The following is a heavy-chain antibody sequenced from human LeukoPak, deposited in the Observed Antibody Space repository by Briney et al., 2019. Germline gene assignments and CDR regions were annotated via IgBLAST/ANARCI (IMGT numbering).Heavy chain of an antibody. D-gene: IGHD3-22*01. Sequence: PGGSLRLSCAASGFTFSSYWMSWVRQAPGKGLEWVANIKQDGSEKYYVDSVKGRFTISRDNAKNSLYLQMNSLRAEDTAVYYCARTEYDSSGYYWDDYWGQGTLVTVSS. J-gene: IGHJ4*02. CDR1: GFTFSSYW. V-gene: IGHV3-7*01. CDR3: ARTEYDSSGYYWDDY. CDR2: IKQDGSEK.